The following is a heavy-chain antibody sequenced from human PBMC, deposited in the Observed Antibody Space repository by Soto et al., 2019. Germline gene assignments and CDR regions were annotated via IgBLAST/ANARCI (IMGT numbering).Heavy chain of an antibody. Sequence: EVQLLESGGGLVQPGGSLRLSCAASGFTFSSYAMRWVRQAPGKGLEWVSAISGSGGSTYYADSVKGRFTISRDNSKNPLYLQMNSLSAEDTAVYYCARLGSGGYYDYWGQGTLVTVSS. V-gene: IGHV3-23*01. D-gene: IGHD6-19*01. CDR3: ARLGSGGYYDY. CDR2: ISGSGGST. J-gene: IGHJ4*02. CDR1: GFTFSSYA.